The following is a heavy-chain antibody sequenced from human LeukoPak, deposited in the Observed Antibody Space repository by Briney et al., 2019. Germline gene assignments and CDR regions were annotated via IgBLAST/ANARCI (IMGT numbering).Heavy chain of an antibody. CDR3: ARAEQQLGNDAFYI. V-gene: IGHV4-31*03. D-gene: IGHD6-13*01. CDR1: GGSISSGDYY. CDR2: ISYSGCT. Sequence: NTSQTLSLTCTVSGGSISSGDYYWSWIRQHPGKGLEWIGCISYSGCTYYNLSLKSRVSISVDMAKNQFSLKLSSVTAADTAVYYCARAEQQLGNDAFYIWGHGTMVTVSS. J-gene: IGHJ3*02.